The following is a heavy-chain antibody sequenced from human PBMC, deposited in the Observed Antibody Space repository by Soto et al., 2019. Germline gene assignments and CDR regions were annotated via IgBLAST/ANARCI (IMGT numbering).Heavy chain of an antibody. Sequence: GSLRLSCAASGFTFSSYAMSWVRQAPGKGLEWVSAINGSGGSTYYADSVKGRFTISRDNAKNTLYLQMNSLRAEDTAVYYCERVRFLERSWFDPWGQGTLVTVSS. CDR3: ERVRFLERSWFDP. CDR1: GFTFSSYA. J-gene: IGHJ5*02. V-gene: IGHV3-23*01. D-gene: IGHD3-3*01. CDR2: INGSGGST.